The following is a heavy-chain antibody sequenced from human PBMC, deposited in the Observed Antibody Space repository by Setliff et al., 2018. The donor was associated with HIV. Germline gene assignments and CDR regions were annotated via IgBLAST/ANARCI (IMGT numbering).Heavy chain of an antibody. CDR3: ARVPGYSSGTSYMDV. CDR1: GGSLSSYY. CDR2: IYSSGST. V-gene: IGHV4-4*07. J-gene: IGHJ6*03. D-gene: IGHD6-19*01. Sequence: PSETLSLTCTVSGGSLSSYYWSWIRQPAGKGLEWIGRIYSSGSTNYNPSLKSRVTISVDTSKNQFSLKLSSVTAADTAVYYCARVPGYSSGTSYMDVWGKGTTVTVSS.